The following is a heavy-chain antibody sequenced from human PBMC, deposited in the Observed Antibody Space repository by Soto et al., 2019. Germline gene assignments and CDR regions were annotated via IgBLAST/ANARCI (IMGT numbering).Heavy chain of an antibody. V-gene: IGHV5-51*01. CDR3: ARRAKGLVGASCYCDC. CDR1: GYSFTSYW. CDR2: IYPGDSDT. D-gene: IGHD1-26*01. Sequence: GESLKISCKGSGYSFTSYWIGWVRQMPGKGLEWMGIIYPGDSDTRYSPSFQGQVSISSDKSISTSYLQWSSLKASDTAMAYCARRAKGLVGASCYCDCWSQGTLV. J-gene: IGHJ4*02.